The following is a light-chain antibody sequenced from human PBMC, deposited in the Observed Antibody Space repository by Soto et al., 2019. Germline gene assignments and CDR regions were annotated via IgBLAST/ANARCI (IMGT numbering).Light chain of an antibody. V-gene: IGLV1-40*01. CDR1: RSNIGAGYA. CDR2: GNS. Sequence: QSVLTQPPSVSGAPGQSVTISCTGSRSNIGAGYAVHWYQQLPGTAPKLLIYGNSNRPSGVPDRLSGSKSGTSASLAITGLKDEDEADYYCQSYDSSLRGGVFGTGTKLTGL. CDR3: QSYDSSLRGGV. J-gene: IGLJ1*01.